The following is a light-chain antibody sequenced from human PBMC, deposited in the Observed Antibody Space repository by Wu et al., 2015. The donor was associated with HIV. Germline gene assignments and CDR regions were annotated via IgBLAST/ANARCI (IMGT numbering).Light chain of an antibody. Sequence: DIQMTQSPPTLSASVGDRVTITCRASQSISSWLAWYQQKPGKAPKLLIYKASSLESGVPSRFSGSGSGTEFTLTISSLQPGDFATYYCQQYNSYSPWTFGQGTKVEIK. V-gene: IGKV1-5*03. J-gene: IGKJ1*01. CDR3: QQYNSYSPWT. CDR2: KAS. CDR1: QSISSW.